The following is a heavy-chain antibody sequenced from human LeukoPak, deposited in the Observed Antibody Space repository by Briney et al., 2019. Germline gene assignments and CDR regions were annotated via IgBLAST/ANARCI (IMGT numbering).Heavy chain of an antibody. J-gene: IGHJ4*02. V-gene: IGHV4-4*09. CDR1: GGSISSYY. D-gene: IGHD2-2*01. CDR3: VRVVPAYYFDY. Sequence: PSETLSLTCTVSGGSISSYYWSWIRQPPGKGLEWIGYLYTSGSTNYNPSHKSRVTIAADTSKTQFSLKLSSVTAADTAVYYCVRVVPAYYFDYWGQGTLVTVSS. CDR2: LYTSGST.